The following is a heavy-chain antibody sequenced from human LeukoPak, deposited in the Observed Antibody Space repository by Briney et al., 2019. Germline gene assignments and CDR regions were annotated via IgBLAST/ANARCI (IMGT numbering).Heavy chain of an antibody. J-gene: IGHJ3*02. D-gene: IGHD5-24*01. V-gene: IGHV1-69*13. Sequence: SVKVSCKTSGYTFTSYYIHWVRQAPGQGLEWMGGIIPIFGTANYAQKFQGRVTITADESTSTAYMELSSLRSEDTAVYYCASQDGYGPVSFDIWGQGTMVTVSS. CDR2: IIPIFGTA. CDR1: GYTFTSYY. CDR3: ASQDGYGPVSFDI.